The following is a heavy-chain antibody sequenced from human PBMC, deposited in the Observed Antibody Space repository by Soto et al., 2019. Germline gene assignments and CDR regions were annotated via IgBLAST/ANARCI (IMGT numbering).Heavy chain of an antibody. J-gene: IGHJ3*02. CDR3: ARRPGQIAFDI. CDR1: GFTFSSYG. V-gene: IGHV3-33*01. Sequence: GGSLRLSCAASGFTFSSYGMHWVRQAPGKGLEWVAVIWYDGSNKYYADSVKGRFTISRDNSKNTLYLQMNSLRAEDTAVYYCARRPGQIAFDIWGQGTMVTVSS. CDR2: IWYDGSNK.